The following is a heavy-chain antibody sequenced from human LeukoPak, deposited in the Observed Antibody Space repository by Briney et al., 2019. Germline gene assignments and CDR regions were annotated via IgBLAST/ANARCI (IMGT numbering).Heavy chain of an antibody. Sequence: GASLQISCEGSGTSFRNPWIGGRRPLPGKGLGWMGSIYPADSDTKYSPSFQGQVTVSGDKSTSTAYLQWSSLKASDTAMYYCARIADYTFEMDVWGQGTVVTVSS. CDR2: IYPADSDT. J-gene: IGHJ6*02. CDR3: ARIADYTFEMDV. D-gene: IGHD4-11*01. CDR1: GTSFRNPW. V-gene: IGHV5-51*01.